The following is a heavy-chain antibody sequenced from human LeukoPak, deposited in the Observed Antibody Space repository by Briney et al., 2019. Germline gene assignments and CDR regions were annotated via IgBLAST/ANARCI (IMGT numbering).Heavy chain of an antibody. D-gene: IGHD5-18*01. J-gene: IGHJ6*02. CDR3: GYSYGYYYYYGMDV. CDR2: ISSSSSYI. Sequence: GGSLRLSCASSGFTFSFYWMNWVRQAPGKGLEWVSSISSSSSYIYYADSVKGRFTISRDNAKNSLYLQMNSLRAEDTAVYYCGYSYGYYYYYGMDVWGQGTTVTVSS. CDR1: GFTFSFYW. V-gene: IGHV3-21*01.